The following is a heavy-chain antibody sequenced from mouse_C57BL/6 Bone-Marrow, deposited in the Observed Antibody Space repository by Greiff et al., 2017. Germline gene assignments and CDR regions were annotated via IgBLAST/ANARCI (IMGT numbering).Heavy chain of an antibody. CDR2: ISGGGGNT. CDR3: AGTYYGSSSYYAMDY. CDR1: GFTFSSYT. D-gene: IGHD1-1*01. J-gene: IGHJ4*01. V-gene: IGHV5-9*01. Sequence: EVHLVESGGGLVKPGGSLKLSCAASGFTFSSYTMSWVRQTPEKRLEWVATISGGGGNTYYPDSVKGRFTISRDNAKNTLYLQMSSLRSEDTALYYCAGTYYGSSSYYAMDYWGQGTSVTVSS.